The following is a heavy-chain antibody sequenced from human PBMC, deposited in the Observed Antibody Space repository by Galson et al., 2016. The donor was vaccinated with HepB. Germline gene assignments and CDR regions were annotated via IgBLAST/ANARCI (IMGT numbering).Heavy chain of an antibody. CDR1: GYTFTSFY. CDR2: INPSGSTR. Sequence: SVKVSCKASGYTFTSFYMHWVRQAPGQGLEWMGMINPSGSTRHYAQKLQGRVKMTRDTSTSTVYMDLSSLRSVDTAVYFCAITYQQVFDFWGQGTLVTVSS. J-gene: IGHJ4*02. V-gene: IGHV1-46*01. CDR3: AITYQQVFDF.